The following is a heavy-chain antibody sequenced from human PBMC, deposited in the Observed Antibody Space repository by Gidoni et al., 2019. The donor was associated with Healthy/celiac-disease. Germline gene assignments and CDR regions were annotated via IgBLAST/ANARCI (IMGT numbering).Heavy chain of an antibody. CDR1: GFTCSGAA. D-gene: IGHD1-26*01. Sequence: EVQLVEFGGGLVQPGGSLKLSCAAAGFTCSGAALHWVRQSSGKGLELVGRIRSKANSDATAYAASVKGRFTISRDDSKNTAYLQMNSLKTEDTAVYYCTRLSGEGSYYGMDVWGQGTTVTVSS. V-gene: IGHV3-73*02. J-gene: IGHJ6*02. CDR2: IRSKANSDAT. CDR3: TRLSGEGSYYGMDV.